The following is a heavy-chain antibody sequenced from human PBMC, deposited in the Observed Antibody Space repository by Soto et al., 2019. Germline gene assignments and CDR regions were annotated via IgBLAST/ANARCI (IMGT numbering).Heavy chain of an antibody. CDR1: GFNFDEYA. CDR3: AKGYCSSAKCYTYSYMDV. V-gene: IGHV3-9*01. J-gene: IGHJ6*03. D-gene: IGHD2-2*01. Sequence: EVVLVESGGGLVQPGRSLRLSCAASGFNFDEYAMHWVRQGPGKGLEWVSGISWNRGTIVYADSVKGLFTISRDNAKNFLYLEMNSLGAEDTALYYCAKGYCSSAKCYTYSYMDVWGKGTTVTVSS. CDR2: ISWNRGTI.